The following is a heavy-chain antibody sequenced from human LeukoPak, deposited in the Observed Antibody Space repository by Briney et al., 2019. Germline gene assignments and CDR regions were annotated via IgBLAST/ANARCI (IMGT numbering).Heavy chain of an antibody. Sequence: ASVKVSCKVSGYTLTELSMHWVRQAPGKGLEWMGGFDPEDGETIYAQKFQGRVTMTEDTSTDTAYMELSSLRSEDTAVYYCATEDYYDSSGYHYFHFQHWGQGTLVTVSP. D-gene: IGHD3-22*01. CDR3: ATEDYYDSSGYHYFHFQH. CDR2: FDPEDGET. V-gene: IGHV1-24*01. J-gene: IGHJ1*01. CDR1: GYTLTELS.